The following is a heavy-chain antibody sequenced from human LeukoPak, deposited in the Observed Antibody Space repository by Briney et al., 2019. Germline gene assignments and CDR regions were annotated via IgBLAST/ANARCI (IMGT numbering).Heavy chain of an antibody. CDR3: ARGRFLDAFDI. J-gene: IGHJ3*02. CDR1: GGSLSRYY. V-gene: IGHV4-59*01. D-gene: IGHD3-3*01. Sequence: SETLSLTCIVSGGSLSRYYWSWLRQPPGKGLEWIGYIYYSGSTKYKPSLKSRVTISVDTSKNQFSLKLSSVTAADTAVYYCARGRFLDAFDIWGQGTMVTVSS. CDR2: IYYSGST.